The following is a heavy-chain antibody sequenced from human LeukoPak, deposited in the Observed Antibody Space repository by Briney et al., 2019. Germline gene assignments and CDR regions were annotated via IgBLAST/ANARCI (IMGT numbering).Heavy chain of an antibody. CDR2: IWYDGSNK. Sequence: DPGGSLRLSCAASGFTFSSYGMHWVRQAPGKGLEWVAVIWYDGSNKYYADSVKGRFTISRDNSKNTLFLQMNSLRAEDTAVYYCARDFVAYDSSGYPPFVDYWGQGTLVTVSS. V-gene: IGHV3-33*01. J-gene: IGHJ4*02. D-gene: IGHD3-22*01. CDR1: GFTFSSYG. CDR3: ARDFVAYDSSGYPPFVDY.